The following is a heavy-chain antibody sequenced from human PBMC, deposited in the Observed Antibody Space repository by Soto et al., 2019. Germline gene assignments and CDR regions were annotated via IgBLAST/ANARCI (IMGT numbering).Heavy chain of an antibody. CDR1: GFTFSSYA. CDR2: ISGSGGST. Sequence: EVQLLESGGGLVQPGGSLRLSCAASGFTFSSYAMSWVRQAPGKGLEWVSAISGSGGSTYYADSVKGRFTISRDNSKNTLYLQMNSPRAEDTAVYYCAKDPAGVYVPFDYWGQGTLVTVSS. D-gene: IGHD6-13*01. J-gene: IGHJ4*02. CDR3: AKDPAGVYVPFDY. V-gene: IGHV3-23*01.